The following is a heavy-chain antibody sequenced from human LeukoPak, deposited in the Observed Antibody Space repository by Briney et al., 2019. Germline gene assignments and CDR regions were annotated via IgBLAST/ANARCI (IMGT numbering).Heavy chain of an antibody. D-gene: IGHD3-22*01. CDR3: ARGYYHDSK. CDR2: IHHSGST. V-gene: IGHV4-4*02. Sequence: SETLSLTCAVSGGSLTTDNWWTWVRQPPGKGLEWIGEIHHSGSTNYNPSLKSRVTISIDKSKNRFSLKLTSVTAADTAVYYCARGYYHDSKWGQGILVTVPS. J-gene: IGHJ4*02. CDR1: GGSLTTDNW.